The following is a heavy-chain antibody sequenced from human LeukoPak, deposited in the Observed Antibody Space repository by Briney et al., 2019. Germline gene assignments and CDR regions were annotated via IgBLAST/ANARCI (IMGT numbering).Heavy chain of an antibody. CDR3: AKEDYGDIYWYFDL. Sequence: QPGGSLRLSCAASGFTFSSYAMSWVRQAPGKGLEWVSAISGSGGSIYYADSVKGRFTISRDNSKNTLYLQMNSLRVQDTAVYYCAKEDYGDIYWYFDLWGRGTLVTVSS. CDR1: GFTFSSYA. J-gene: IGHJ2*01. CDR2: ISGSGGSI. V-gene: IGHV3-23*01. D-gene: IGHD4-17*01.